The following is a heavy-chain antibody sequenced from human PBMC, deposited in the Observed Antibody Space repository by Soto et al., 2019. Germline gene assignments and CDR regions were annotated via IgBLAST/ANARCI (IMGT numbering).Heavy chain of an antibody. CDR2: IFYSGST. Sequence: QVQLQESGPGLVKPSETLSLTCTVSGGSINAFFWSWVRQPPGKGLESIGYIFYSGSTNYNPSLKSRVNISLDTSKTQFSLNLTSVTSADTAVYYCATQTGLYYYGMDVWGQGTTVAVSS. J-gene: IGHJ6*02. V-gene: IGHV4-59*01. CDR3: ATQTGLYYYGMDV. CDR1: GGSINAFF.